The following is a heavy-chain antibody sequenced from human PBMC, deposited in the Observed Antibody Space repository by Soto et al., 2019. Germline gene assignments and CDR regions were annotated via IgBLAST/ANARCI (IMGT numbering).Heavy chain of an antibody. J-gene: IGHJ4*02. CDR2: IYYSGST. CDR1: GGSISSSSYY. CDR3: ARQPHYDFWSGYGYDY. Sequence: SETLSLTCTVSGGSISSSSYYWGWIRQPPGKGLEWIGSIYYSGSTYYNPSLKSRVTISVDTSKNQFSLKLSSVTAADTAVYYCARQPHYDFWSGYGYDYWGQGTLVTVSS. V-gene: IGHV4-39*01. D-gene: IGHD3-3*01.